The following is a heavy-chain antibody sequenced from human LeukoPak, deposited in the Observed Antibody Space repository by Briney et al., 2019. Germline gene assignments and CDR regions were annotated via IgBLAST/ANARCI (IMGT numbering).Heavy chain of an antibody. CDR3: AKDPTRRLLWWSEQDY. CDR1: GFTFSSYA. V-gene: IGHV3-23*01. Sequence: PGGSLRLSCAASGFTFSSYAMSWVRQAPGKGLEWVSAISGSGGSTYYADSVKGRFTISRDNSKNTLYLQMNSLRAEDTAVYYCAKDPTRRLLWWSEQDYWGQGTLVTVSS. J-gene: IGHJ4*02. CDR2: ISGSGGST. D-gene: IGHD2-21*01.